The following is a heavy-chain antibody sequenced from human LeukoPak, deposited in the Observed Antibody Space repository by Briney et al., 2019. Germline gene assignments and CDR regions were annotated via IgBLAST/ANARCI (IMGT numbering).Heavy chain of an antibody. V-gene: IGHV5-51*01. CDR1: GYRFTSYW. D-gene: IGHD5-18*01. CDR3: ARQRVDTAAIVPYYYYYMDV. CDR2: IYPGDSDT. J-gene: IGHJ6*03. Sequence: GESLKISCKGSGYRFTSYWIGWVRQMPGKGLEWMGIIYPGDSDTRYSPSFQGQVTISADKSISTAYLQWSSLKASDTAMYYCARQRVDTAAIVPYYYYYMDVWGKGTTVTVSS.